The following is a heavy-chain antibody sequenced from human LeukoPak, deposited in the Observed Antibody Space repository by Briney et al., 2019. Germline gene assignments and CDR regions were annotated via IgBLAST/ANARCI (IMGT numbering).Heavy chain of an antibody. J-gene: IGHJ6*02. CDR2: INEDGSST. D-gene: IGHD4-17*01. CDR1: GYTFSTYW. V-gene: IGHV3-74*01. CDR3: AKVGGYGDYYYYYGMDV. Sequence: GGSLRLSCAASGYTFSTYWMHWVRQGPGKGLVWVSRINEDGSSTSYADSVRGRFTISRDNAKNTLYLQMNSLRAEDTAVYYCAKVGGYGDYYYYYGMDVWGQGTTVTVSS.